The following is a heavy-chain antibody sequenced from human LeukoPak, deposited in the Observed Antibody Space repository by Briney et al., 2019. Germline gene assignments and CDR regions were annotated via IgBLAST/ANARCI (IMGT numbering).Heavy chain of an antibody. V-gene: IGHV1-46*01. Sequence: GASVKVSCKASGYTFTSYYMHWVRQAPGQGLEWMGIINPSGGSTSYAQKFQGRVTMTRDTSTSTVYMELSSLRSEDTAVYYCARLCDILTGYPNYYYYGMDVWAKGPRSPSP. D-gene: IGHD3-9*01. CDR1: GYTFTSYY. CDR2: INPSGGST. J-gene: IGHJ6*02. CDR3: ARLCDILTGYPNYYYYGMDV.